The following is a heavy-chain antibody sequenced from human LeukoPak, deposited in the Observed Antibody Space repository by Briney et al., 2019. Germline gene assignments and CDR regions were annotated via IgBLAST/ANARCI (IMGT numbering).Heavy chain of an antibody. CDR3: ARVAGTWGIDY. CDR2: IYHSGST. CDR1: GYSISSGYY. D-gene: IGHD6-13*01. J-gene: IGHJ4*02. V-gene: IGHV4-38-2*02. Sequence: PSETLSLTCTVSGYSISSGYYWGWIRQPPGKGLEWLGSIYHSGSTYYNPSLKSRVTITVDTSKNQFSLKLSSVTAADTAVYYYARVAGTWGIDYWGQGTLVTVSS.